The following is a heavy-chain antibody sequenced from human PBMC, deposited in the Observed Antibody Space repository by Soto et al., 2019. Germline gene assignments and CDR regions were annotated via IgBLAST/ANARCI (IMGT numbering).Heavy chain of an antibody. CDR2: ISAYNGNT. CDR3: ARDPPITIFGVVIPSGAFDI. CDR1: GYTFTSYG. Sequence: ASVKVCCKASGYTFTSYGISWVRQAPGQGLEWMGWISAYNGNTNYAQKLQGRVTMTTDTSTSTAYMELRSLRSDDTAVYYCARDPPITIFGVVIPSGAFDIWGHGTMVTVSS. V-gene: IGHV1-18*04. J-gene: IGHJ3*02. D-gene: IGHD3-3*01.